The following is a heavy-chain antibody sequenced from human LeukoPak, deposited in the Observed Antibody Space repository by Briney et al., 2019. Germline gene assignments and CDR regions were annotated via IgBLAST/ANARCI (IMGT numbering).Heavy chain of an antibody. CDR1: GFTFSTYW. V-gene: IGHV3-7*01. CDR2: IKQDGGEK. D-gene: IGHD3-10*01. CDR3: ARVSAQSLGYYFYYMDV. Sequence: GGSLRLSCAASGFTFSTYWMSWVRQAPGKGLEWVANIKQDGGEKYYVDSVKGRFTISRDNARNSLYLQMNSLRAEDTAVYYCARVSAQSLGYYFYYMDVWGKGTTVTISS. J-gene: IGHJ6*03.